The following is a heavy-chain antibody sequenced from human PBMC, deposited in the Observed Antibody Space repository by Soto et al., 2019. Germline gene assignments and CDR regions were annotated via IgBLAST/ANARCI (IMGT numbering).Heavy chain of an antibody. J-gene: IGHJ4*02. Sequence: GGSLRLSCVASGLDFVAFSVTWVRHIPWKGLQGVSSISAGSHYTFYAESIKGRFLISRDNAKKSLYLEMNSLRAEDTGVYHCCTFPAAHCRGTCYIDFWGPGTLVAVSS. D-gene: IGHD2-15*01. V-gene: IGHV3-21*03. CDR1: GLDFVAFS. CDR3: CTFPAAHCRGTCYIDF. CDR2: ISAGSHYT.